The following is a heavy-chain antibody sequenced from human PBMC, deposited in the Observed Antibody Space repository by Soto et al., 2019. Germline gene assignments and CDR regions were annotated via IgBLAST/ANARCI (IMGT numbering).Heavy chain of an antibody. CDR3: AKDSRYNSGWAPYYYYGMDV. J-gene: IGHJ6*02. CDR1: GFTFSSYG. Sequence: QVQLVESGGGVVQPGRSLGLSCVASGFTFSSYGMHWVRQAPGKGLEWVAVISYDGSNKYYADSVKGRFTISRDNSKNTLYVQMNSLRAADTAVYYCAKDSRYNSGWAPYYYYGMDVWGQGTTVTVSS. V-gene: IGHV3-30*18. CDR2: ISYDGSNK. D-gene: IGHD6-19*01.